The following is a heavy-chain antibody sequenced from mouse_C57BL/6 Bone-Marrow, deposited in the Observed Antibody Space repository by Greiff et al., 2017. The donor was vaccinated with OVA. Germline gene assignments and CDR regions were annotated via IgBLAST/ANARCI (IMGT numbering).Heavy chain of an antibody. V-gene: IGHV1-5*01. Sequence: EVKLVESGTVLARPGASVKMSCKTSGYTFTSYWMHWVKQRPGQGLEWIGAIYPGNSDTSYNQKFKGKAKLTAVTSASTAYMELSSLTNEDSAVYYCTSRYYYGSSWFAYWGKGTLVTVSA. J-gene: IGHJ3*01. CDR3: TSRYYYGSSWFAY. D-gene: IGHD1-1*01. CDR1: GYTFTSYW. CDR2: IYPGNSDT.